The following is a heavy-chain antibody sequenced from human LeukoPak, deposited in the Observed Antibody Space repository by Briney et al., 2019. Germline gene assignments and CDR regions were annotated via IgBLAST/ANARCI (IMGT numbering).Heavy chain of an antibody. J-gene: IGHJ4*02. Sequence: GGSLRLSCAASGFIFTNYWMNWVRQTPGKGLEWVANIKQDGSAEYYVDSVRGRFTISRDNAQNSFYLQMNSLRVEDTAVYYCARDVGASGNLDYWGQGTLVTVSS. V-gene: IGHV3-7*03. CDR2: IKQDGSAE. CDR3: ARDVGASGNLDY. D-gene: IGHD3-10*01. CDR1: GFIFTNYW.